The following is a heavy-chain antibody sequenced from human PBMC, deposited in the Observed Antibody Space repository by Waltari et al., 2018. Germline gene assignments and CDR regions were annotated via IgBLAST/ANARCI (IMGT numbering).Heavy chain of an antibody. Sequence: QVQLQESGPGLVKPSETLSLTCTVSGGSISRNYWTWIRQPPGKGLEWIGHIHYSGSTNDNPALKSRVTISVDTSKKQFSLKLSSVTAADTAVYYCARDQGYCSGGSCYHLMGIWGRGTMVTVSS. D-gene: IGHD2-15*01. CDR3: ARDQGYCSGGSCYHLMGI. CDR1: GGSISRNY. J-gene: IGHJ3*02. V-gene: IGHV4-59*01. CDR2: IHYSGST.